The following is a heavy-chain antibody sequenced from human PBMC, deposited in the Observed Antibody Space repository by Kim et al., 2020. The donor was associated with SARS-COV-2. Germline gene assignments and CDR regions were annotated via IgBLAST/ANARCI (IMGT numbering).Heavy chain of an antibody. Sequence: DSWKGRFPISRDKPKNTRYLQMNSLRAEDTAVYYCAKGLYYDSSGYSFDYWGQGTLVTVSS. D-gene: IGHD3-22*01. J-gene: IGHJ4*02. V-gene: IGHV3-23*01. CDR3: AKGLYYDSSGYSFDY.